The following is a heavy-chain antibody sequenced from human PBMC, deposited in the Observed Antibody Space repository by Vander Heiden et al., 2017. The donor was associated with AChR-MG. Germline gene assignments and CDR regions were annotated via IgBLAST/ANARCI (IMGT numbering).Heavy chain of an antibody. CDR1: GYTFTGYY. CDR3: ARDEGAKFGELRGRDDAFDI. V-gene: IGHV1-2*02. CDR2: INPNSGGT. D-gene: IGHD3-10*01. J-gene: IGHJ3*02. Sequence: QVQLVQSGAEVKKPGASVKVSCKASGYTFTGYYMHWVRQAPGQGLEWMGWINPNSGGTNYAQKFQGRVTMTRDTSISTAYMELSRLRSDDTAVYYCARDEGAKFGELRGRDDAFDIWGQGTMVTVSS.